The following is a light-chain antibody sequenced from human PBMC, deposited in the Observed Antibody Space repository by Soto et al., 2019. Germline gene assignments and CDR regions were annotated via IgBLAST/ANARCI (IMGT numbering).Light chain of an antibody. CDR3: QQRSNGQFT. J-gene: IGKJ3*01. Sequence: EIVLTQSPATLSLSPGERATLSCRASQSVSSYLAWYQQKPGQAPRLLIYDASNRATGIPARFSGSGSGTDSTPPIGSLEPKDFAVYYCQQRSNGQFTFGLGPKWISN. CDR1: QSVSSY. CDR2: DAS. V-gene: IGKV3-11*01.